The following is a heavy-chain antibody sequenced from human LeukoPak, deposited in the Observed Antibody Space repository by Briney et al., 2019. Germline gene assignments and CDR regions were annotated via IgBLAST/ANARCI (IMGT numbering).Heavy chain of an antibody. Sequence: GASVKVSCKASGYTFTSYGIIWVRQAPGQGLEWMGWISAYNGNTNYAQKLQGRVTMTTDTSTSTAYMELRSLRSDDMAVYYCARDEAAVPNWFDPWGQGTLVTVSS. J-gene: IGHJ5*02. V-gene: IGHV1-18*03. CDR3: ARDEAAVPNWFDP. CDR2: ISAYNGNT. D-gene: IGHD2-2*01. CDR1: GYTFTSYG.